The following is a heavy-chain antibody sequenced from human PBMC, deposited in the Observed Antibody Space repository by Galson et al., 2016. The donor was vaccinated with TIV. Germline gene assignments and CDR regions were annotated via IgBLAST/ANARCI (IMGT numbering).Heavy chain of an antibody. CDR1: GFTFSNYG. Sequence: LRLSCAASGFTFSNYGMHWVRQAPGKGLEWIGEINHSGSTNYNPSLKSRVTISVDTSKNQFSLKLSSVTAADTAVYYCASGYGDPFDIWGQGTMVTVSS. J-gene: IGHJ3*02. CDR3: ASGYGDPFDI. CDR2: INHSGST. V-gene: IGHV4-34*01. D-gene: IGHD4-17*01.